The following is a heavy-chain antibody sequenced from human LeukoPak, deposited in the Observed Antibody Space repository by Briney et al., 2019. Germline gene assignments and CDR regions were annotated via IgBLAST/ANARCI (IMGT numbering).Heavy chain of an antibody. CDR1: GGSISSSSYY. CDR2: IYYSGST. V-gene: IGHV4-39*07. Sequence: SSETLSLTCTVSGGSISSSSYYWGWIRQPPGKGLEWIGSIYYSGSTYYNPSLKSRVTISVDTSKNQFSLKLSSVTAADTAVYYCARDMGATADAFDIWGQGTMVTVSS. J-gene: IGHJ3*02. D-gene: IGHD1-26*01. CDR3: ARDMGATADAFDI.